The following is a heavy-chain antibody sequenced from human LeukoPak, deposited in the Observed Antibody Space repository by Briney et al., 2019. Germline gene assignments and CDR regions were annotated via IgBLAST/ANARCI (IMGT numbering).Heavy chain of an antibody. V-gene: IGHV1-69*05. CDR2: IIPIFGTA. CDR1: GGTFSSYA. D-gene: IGHD3-10*01. Sequence: SVKVSCKASGGTFSSYAISGVRQAPGQGLEWMGGIIPIFGTANYAQKFQGRVTITTDESTSTAYMELSSLRSEDTAVYYCARAHTPLTMVRGVIVWFDPWGQGTLVTVSS. CDR3: ARAHTPLTMVRGVIVWFDP. J-gene: IGHJ5*02.